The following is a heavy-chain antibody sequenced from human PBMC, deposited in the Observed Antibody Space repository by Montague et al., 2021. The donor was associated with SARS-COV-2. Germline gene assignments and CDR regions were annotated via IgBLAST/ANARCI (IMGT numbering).Heavy chain of an antibody. CDR1: GFAFSSYL. CDR3: ARGGYYGSGSRLDS. D-gene: IGHD3-10*01. CDR2: ISTLDSYI. V-gene: IGHV3-21*06. Sequence: SLRLSCAASGFAFSSYLMNWVRQDPGKGMEWVSSISTLDSYIYYADSVQGRFTISRDDAKNSLFLQLNSLRVEDTAVYYCARGGYYGSGSRLDSWGQGTLVTVSS. J-gene: IGHJ4*02.